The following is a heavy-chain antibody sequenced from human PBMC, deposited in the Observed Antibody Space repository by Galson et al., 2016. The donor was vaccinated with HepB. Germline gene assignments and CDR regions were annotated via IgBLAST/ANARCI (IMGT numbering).Heavy chain of an antibody. J-gene: IGHJ4*02. Sequence: SLRLSSAASGFTFSDYYMSWIRQAPGKGLEWVSYISVTSTYTNYADSVKGRFTVSRDNAKNSLYLQMNTLRAEDTAIYYCARDRGSYCGGDCSDYYFDYWGQGTLVTVSS. D-gene: IGHD2-21*02. CDR3: ARDRGSYCGGDCSDYYFDY. CDR2: ISVTSTYT. CDR1: GFTFSDYY. V-gene: IGHV3-11*06.